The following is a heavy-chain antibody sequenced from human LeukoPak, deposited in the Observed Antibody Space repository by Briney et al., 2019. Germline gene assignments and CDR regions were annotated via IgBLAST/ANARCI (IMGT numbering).Heavy chain of an antibody. D-gene: IGHD3-22*01. V-gene: IGHV3-30*02. CDR3: AKWDYYYDSSGYYRPLDY. CDR1: GFTFSTYA. CDR2: IRFDGSDK. Sequence: GGSLRLSCAASGFTFSTYAMHWVRQAPGKGLEWVALIRFDGSDKYYADSVKGRFTISRDNSKNTLYLQMNSLRAEDTAVYYCAKWDYYYDSSGYYRPLDYWGQGTLVTVSS. J-gene: IGHJ4*02.